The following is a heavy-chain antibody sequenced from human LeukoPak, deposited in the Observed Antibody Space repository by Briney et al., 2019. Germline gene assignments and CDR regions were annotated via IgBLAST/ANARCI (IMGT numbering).Heavy chain of an antibody. CDR2: IYHSGST. Sequence: SETLSLTCTVPGGSISSGGYYWSWIRQPPGKGLEWIGYIYHSGSTYYNPSLKSRVTISVDRSKNQFSLKLSSVTAADTAVYYCARTPSYGSGSYPYYYYYMDVWGKGTTVTVSS. CDR3: ARTPSYGSGSYPYYYYYMDV. D-gene: IGHD3-10*01. CDR1: GGSISSGGYY. V-gene: IGHV4-30-2*01. J-gene: IGHJ6*03.